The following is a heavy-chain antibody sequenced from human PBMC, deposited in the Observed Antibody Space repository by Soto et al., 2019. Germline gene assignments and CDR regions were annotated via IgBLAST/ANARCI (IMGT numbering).Heavy chain of an antibody. V-gene: IGHV4-39*01. Sequence: SETLSLTCTASGGSISSSSYYWGWIRQPPGKGLEWIGSIYYSGSTYYNPSLKSRVTISVDTSKNQFSLKLSSVTAADTAVYYCARHEPNRGYSYGYSGSWFDPWGQGTLVTVS. D-gene: IGHD5-18*01. CDR3: ARHEPNRGYSYGYSGSWFDP. CDR2: IYYSGST. CDR1: GGSISSSSYY. J-gene: IGHJ5*02.